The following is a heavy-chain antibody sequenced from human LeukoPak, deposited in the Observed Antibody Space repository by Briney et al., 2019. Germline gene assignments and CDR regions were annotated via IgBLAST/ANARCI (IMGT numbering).Heavy chain of an antibody. V-gene: IGHV3-74*01. CDR1: GFTFTTYW. J-gene: IGHJ4*02. CDR2: IKGDGSST. Sequence: GGSLRLSCAASGFTFTTYWMHWVRQVPGKGLVWVARIKGDGSSTRHADSMKGRFTISRDNAKNTLYLLMNSLRAEDTAVYYCARDFYVGASLDYWGQGTLVTVSS. CDR3: ARDFYVGASLDY. D-gene: IGHD1-26*01.